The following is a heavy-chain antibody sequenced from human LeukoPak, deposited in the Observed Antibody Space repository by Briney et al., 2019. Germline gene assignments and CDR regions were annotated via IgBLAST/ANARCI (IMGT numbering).Heavy chain of an antibody. V-gene: IGHV1-24*01. CDR1: GYTLTELS. CDR3: ARDRGRWSLDAFDI. D-gene: IGHD3-16*01. Sequence: RASVKVSCKVSGYTLTELSMHWVRQAPGKGLEWMGGFDPEDGETIYAQKLQGRVTMTTDTSTSTAYMELRSLRSDDTAVYYCARDRGRWSLDAFDIWGQGTMVTVSS. CDR2: FDPEDGET. J-gene: IGHJ3*02.